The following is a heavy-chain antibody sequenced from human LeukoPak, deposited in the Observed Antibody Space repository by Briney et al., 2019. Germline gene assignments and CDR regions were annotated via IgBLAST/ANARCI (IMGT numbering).Heavy chain of an antibody. V-gene: IGHV3-74*01. CDR3: AKAPGSSWSSDYFDY. D-gene: IGHD6-13*01. Sequence: PGGSLRLSCAASGFAFSTYTIHWVRQVPGKGLMWVSRINNDGRSTTYADSVKGRFTISRDNAKNSLYLQMNSLRAEDMALYYCAKAPGSSWSSDYFDYWGQGTLVTVSS. CDR2: INNDGRST. CDR1: GFAFSTYT. J-gene: IGHJ4*02.